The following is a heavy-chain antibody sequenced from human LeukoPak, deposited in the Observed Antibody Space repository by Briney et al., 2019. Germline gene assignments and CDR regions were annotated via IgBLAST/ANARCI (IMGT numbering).Heavy chain of an antibody. CDR3: VKSKGVSGSSYFDY. CDR2: INWNSGGL. V-gene: IGHV3-9*01. J-gene: IGHJ4*02. D-gene: IGHD3-16*01. CDR1: GFTFEDYA. Sequence: GRSLRLSCAASGFTFEDYAMHWVRQAPGKGLEWVSGINWNSGGLGYADSVKGRFTISRDNAKDSLYLQMSSLKDEDTALYYCVKSKGVSGSSYFDYWGQGTLVTVSS.